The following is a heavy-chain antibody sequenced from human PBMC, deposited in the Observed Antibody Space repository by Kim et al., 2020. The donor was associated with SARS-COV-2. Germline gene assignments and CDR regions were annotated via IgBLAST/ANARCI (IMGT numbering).Heavy chain of an antibody. CDR3: VKDVGSGYYYGSGKNWFDP. CDR2: ISSNGGST. D-gene: IGHD3-10*01. Sequence: GGSLRLSCSASGFTFSSYAMHWVRQAPGKGLEYVSAISSNGGSTYYADSVKGRFTISRDNSKNTLYLQMSSLRAEDTAVYYCVKDVGSGYYYGSGKNWFDPWGQGTLVTVSS. CDR1: GFTFSSYA. J-gene: IGHJ5*02. V-gene: IGHV3-64D*06.